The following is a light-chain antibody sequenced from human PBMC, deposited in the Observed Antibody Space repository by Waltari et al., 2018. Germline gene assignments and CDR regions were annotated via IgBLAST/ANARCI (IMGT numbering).Light chain of an antibody. V-gene: IGLV2-23*01. CDR1: SSDVGSYNL. J-gene: IGLJ3*02. Sequence: QSALTQPASVSGSPGQSITISCTGTSSDVGSYNLVSWYQQHPGKAPNLMIYEGSKRPSGVSNRFSGSKSGNTASLTISGLQAEDEADYYCCSYAGSRTDWVFGGGTKLTVL. CDR3: CSYAGSRTDWV. CDR2: EGS.